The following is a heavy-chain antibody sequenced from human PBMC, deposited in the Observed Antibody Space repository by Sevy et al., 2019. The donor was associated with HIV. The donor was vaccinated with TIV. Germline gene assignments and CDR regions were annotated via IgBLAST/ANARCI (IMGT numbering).Heavy chain of an antibody. D-gene: IGHD2-2*01. Sequence: GGSLRLSCAASGFTFSSYAMHWVRQAPGKGLEWVAVISYDGSNKYYADSVKGRFTISRDNSKNTLYPQMNSLRAEDTAVYYCARDPSGMLVPAVPGWYFDYWGQGTLVTVSS. CDR2: ISYDGSNK. V-gene: IGHV3-30-3*01. J-gene: IGHJ4*02. CDR1: GFTFSSYA. CDR3: ARDPSGMLVPAVPGWYFDY.